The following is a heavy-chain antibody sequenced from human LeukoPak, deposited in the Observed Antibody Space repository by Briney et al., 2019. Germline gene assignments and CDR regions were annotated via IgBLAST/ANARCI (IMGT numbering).Heavy chain of an antibody. D-gene: IGHD1-26*01. V-gene: IGHV1-18*01. Sequence: ASVKVSCKAFGFFFISFGFNWVRQAPGQGLEWVGWISGYNGDTKYAQKCQGTVTMTTDKSTSTAYMELRSLRSDDTAVYYCARGTWETAARPYSFDTWGQGTLVTVTS. CDR2: ISGYNGDT. J-gene: IGHJ4*02. CDR3: ARGTWETAARPYSFDT. CDR1: GFFFISFG.